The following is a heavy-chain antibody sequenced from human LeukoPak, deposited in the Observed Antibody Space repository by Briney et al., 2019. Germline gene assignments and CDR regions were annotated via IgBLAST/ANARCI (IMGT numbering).Heavy chain of an antibody. CDR1: GGSISSSSYY. D-gene: IGHD3-3*01. CDR3: ARGYYDFWSEDNWFDP. Sequence: SSETLSLTCTVSGGSISSSSYYWGWIRQPPGKGLEWIGSIYYSGSTYYNPSLKSRVTISVDTSKNQFSLKLSSVTAADTAVYYCARGYYDFWSEDNWFDPWGQGALITVSS. V-gene: IGHV4-39*07. CDR2: IYYSGST. J-gene: IGHJ5*02.